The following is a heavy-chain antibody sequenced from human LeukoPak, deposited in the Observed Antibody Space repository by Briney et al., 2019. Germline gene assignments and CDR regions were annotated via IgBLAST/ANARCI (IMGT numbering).Heavy chain of an antibody. D-gene: IGHD3-9*01. CDR2: ISPDNGNP. CDR1: GYSFTRFG. J-gene: IGHJ4*02. V-gene: IGHV1-18*01. CDR3: ARDGYYDIRYYFDY. Sequence: WASVKVSFTASGYSFTRFGISWVRQAPGQGLEWMGWISPDNGNPDYSQRVQGRVTLTTDTARSTAYMELSSLRSEDTAVYYCARDGYYDIRYYFDYWGQGTLVTVSS.